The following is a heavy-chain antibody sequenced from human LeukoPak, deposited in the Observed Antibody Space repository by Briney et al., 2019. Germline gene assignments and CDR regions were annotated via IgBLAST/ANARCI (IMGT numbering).Heavy chain of an antibody. CDR2: ISWNSGSI. J-gene: IGHJ5*02. Sequence: GRSLRLSCAASGFTFDDYAMHWVRQAPGKGLEWVSGISWNSGSIGYADSVKGRFTIPRDNDKNSLYLQMNSLRAEDTALYYCAKDHLPYYYGPGSSYFDPWGQGTLVTVSS. V-gene: IGHV3-9*01. D-gene: IGHD3-10*01. CDR3: AKDHLPYYYGPGSSYFDP. CDR1: GFTFDDYA.